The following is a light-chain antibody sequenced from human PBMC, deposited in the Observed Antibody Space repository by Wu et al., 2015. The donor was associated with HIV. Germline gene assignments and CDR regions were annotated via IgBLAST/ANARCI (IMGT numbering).Light chain of an antibody. CDR2: DAS. CDR1: QSVSSY. CDR3: QQYGRSPWT. Sequence: EIVLTQSPATLSLSPGERATLSCRASQSVSSYLAWYQQKPGQAPRLLIYDASNRATGIPARFSGSGSGTDFTLTINRLEPEDSAVYYCQQYGRSPWTFGQGTKVEIK. J-gene: IGKJ1*01. V-gene: IGKV3-11*01.